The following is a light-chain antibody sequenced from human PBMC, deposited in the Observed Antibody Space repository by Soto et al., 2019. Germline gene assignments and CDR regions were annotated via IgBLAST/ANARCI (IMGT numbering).Light chain of an antibody. V-gene: IGKV3-11*01. CDR3: QQREHWPPIT. CDR2: DTS. J-gene: IGKJ5*01. Sequence: EIVLTQSPATLSLSPGERVTLSCRASQSVNRYLAWYQQKPGQAPRLLIYDTSNRATGIPARFSGSGSGTDFTLTISSLEPEDFAVYYCQQREHWPPITFGQGTRLEI. CDR1: QSVNRY.